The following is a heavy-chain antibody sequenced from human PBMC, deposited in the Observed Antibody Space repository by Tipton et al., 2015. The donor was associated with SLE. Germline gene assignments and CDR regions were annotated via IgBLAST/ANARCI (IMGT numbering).Heavy chain of an antibody. CDR3: ARAYCSGGSCYLTEYFQH. J-gene: IGHJ1*01. CDR2: IYTSGST. CDR1: GGSISSHY. Sequence: TLSLTCTVSGGSISSHYWSWIRQPPGKGLEWIGRIYTSGSTNYNPSLKSRVTISVDTSKNQFSLKLSSVTAADTAVYYCARAYCSGGSCYLTEYFQHWGQGTLVTVSS. V-gene: IGHV4-4*08. D-gene: IGHD2-15*01.